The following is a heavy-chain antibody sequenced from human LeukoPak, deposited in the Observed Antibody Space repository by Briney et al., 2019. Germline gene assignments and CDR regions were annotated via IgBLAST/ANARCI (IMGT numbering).Heavy chain of an antibody. J-gene: IGHJ4*02. CDR2: IGGSGGNT. D-gene: IGHD1-26*01. Sequence: QAGGSLRLSCAASGFTFSSYAMSWVRQAPGKGLEWVSTIGGSGGNTYYADSVKGRFTISRDNSKNTLYLQMNSLRADDTAVYYCAKSVPTYTGSPFDYWGQGTLVTVSS. CDR1: GFTFSSYA. V-gene: IGHV3-23*01. CDR3: AKSVPTYTGSPFDY.